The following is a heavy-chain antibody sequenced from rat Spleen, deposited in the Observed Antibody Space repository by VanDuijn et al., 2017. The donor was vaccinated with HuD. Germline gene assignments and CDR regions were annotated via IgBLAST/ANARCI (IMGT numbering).Heavy chain of an antibody. V-gene: IGHV5-7*01. CDR2: INYDGSST. J-gene: IGHJ4*01. CDR3: ARHNSGYGVMDA. CDR1: GFTFSDYN. Sequence: EVQLVESGGGLVQPGRSLKLSCAASGFTFSDYNMAWVRQAPKKGLEWVATINYDGSSTYFRDSVKGRFTISRDNAKNTQYLQMDSLRSEDTATYYCARHNSGYGVMDAWGQGASVTVSS. D-gene: IGHD4-3*01.